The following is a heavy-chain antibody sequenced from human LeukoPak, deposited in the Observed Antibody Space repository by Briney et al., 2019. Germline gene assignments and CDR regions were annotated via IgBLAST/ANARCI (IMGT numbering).Heavy chain of an antibody. CDR2: ISSSSSTI. D-gene: IGHD6-13*01. J-gene: IGHJ4*02. CDR3: ARTQWQQLVPDH. V-gene: IGHV3-48*01. Sequence: PGGSLRLSCSAPGFTFSSYSMNWVRQAPGKGLEWVSYISSSSSTIYYTDSVKGRFTISRDNAKNSLYLQMNSLRAEDTAVYYCARTQWQQLVPDHWGQGTLVTVSS. CDR1: GFTFSSYS.